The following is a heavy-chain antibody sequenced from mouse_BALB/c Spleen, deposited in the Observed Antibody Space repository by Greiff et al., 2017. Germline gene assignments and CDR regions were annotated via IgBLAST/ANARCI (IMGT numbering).Heavy chain of an antibody. J-gene: IGHJ4*01. Sequence: VQVVESGPGLVAPSQCLSITCTVSGFSLTDDGVSWIRQPPGEGLEWLGVIWGGGSTYYNSARISRLSISKDNSKSQVFLKMNSLQTDDTAMYYCAKHGDYGNDVDYWGQGTSVTVSS. CDR1: GFSLTDDG. V-gene: IGHV2-6-5*01. D-gene: IGHD2-2*01. CDR2: IWGGGST. CDR3: AKHGDYGNDVDY.